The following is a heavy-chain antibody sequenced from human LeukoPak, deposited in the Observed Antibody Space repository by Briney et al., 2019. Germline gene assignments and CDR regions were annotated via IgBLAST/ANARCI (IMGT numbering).Heavy chain of an antibody. J-gene: IGHJ4*02. CDR1: GGTFSSYA. Sequence: ASVKVSCKASGGTFSSYAISWMRQAPGQGLEWMGRIIPILGIANYAQKFQGRVTITADKSTSTAYMELSSLRSEDTAVYYCASGIATYVWGSYRYLVNWGQGTLVTVSS. CDR3: ASGIATYVWGSYRYLVN. CDR2: IIPILGIA. V-gene: IGHV1-69*04. D-gene: IGHD3-16*02.